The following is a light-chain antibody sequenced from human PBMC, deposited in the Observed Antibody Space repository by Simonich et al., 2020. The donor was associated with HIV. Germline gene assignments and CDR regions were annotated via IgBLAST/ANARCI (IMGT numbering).Light chain of an antibody. CDR1: QIISTY. CDR3: QQSFSTPFT. J-gene: IGKJ3*01. V-gene: IGKV1-39*01. CDR2: AAS. Sequence: DIQMTQSPSSLSASVRNRVTITCRASQIISTYLNWYHQKPGKAPKLLIYAASSLQSGVPSRFSGIGSGTDFILTISSLQPEDFATYYCQQSFSTPFTFGPGTKVDIK.